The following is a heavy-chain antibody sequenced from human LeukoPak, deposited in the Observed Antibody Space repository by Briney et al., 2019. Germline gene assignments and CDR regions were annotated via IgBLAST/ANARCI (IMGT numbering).Heavy chain of an antibody. CDR1: GFTFTSYW. CDR3: ARGRLYGDYYFDY. J-gene: IGHJ4*02. V-gene: IGHV3-7*04. D-gene: IGHD2-21*02. CDR2: TKHDGSER. Sequence: GGSLRLSCAASGFTFTSYWMTWVRQAPGKGLEWVANTKHDGSERYYVDSVKGRFTISRDSVKNSLFLQMDSLRAEDTAVYYCARGRLYGDYYFDYWGQGTLVTVTS.